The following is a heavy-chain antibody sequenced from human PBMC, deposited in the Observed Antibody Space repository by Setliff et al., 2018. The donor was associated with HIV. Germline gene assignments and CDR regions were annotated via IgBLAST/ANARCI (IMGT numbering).Heavy chain of an antibody. V-gene: IGHV1-3*04. D-gene: IGHD1-20*01. Sequence: GASVKVSCKASGYTFTSYAIHWVRQAPGQRLEWMGWINTGQGNTKYSQEFQGRVTITRDTSATTAYMELSSLRVDDTAVYYCAKCQGYNWNDGKVAPFDYWGQGALVTVSS. CDR1: GYTFTSYA. J-gene: IGHJ4*02. CDR3: AKCQGYNWNDGKVAPFDY. CDR2: INTGQGNT.